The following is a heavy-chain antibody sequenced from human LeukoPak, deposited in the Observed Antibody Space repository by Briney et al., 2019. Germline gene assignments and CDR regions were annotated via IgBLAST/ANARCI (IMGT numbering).Heavy chain of an antibody. CDR1: GITFSSHA. Sequence: GGSLRLSCEASGITFSSHAMDWVRQAPGKGLEWVAVIAADGGVKHYADSVKGRFTLSRDNSKNTLYLQMNSLSVEDTAIYYCAREATWGQWYFDHWGQGTPVTVSS. CDR2: IAADGGVK. V-gene: IGHV3-30*03. D-gene: IGHD6-19*01. CDR3: AREATWGQWYFDH. J-gene: IGHJ4*02.